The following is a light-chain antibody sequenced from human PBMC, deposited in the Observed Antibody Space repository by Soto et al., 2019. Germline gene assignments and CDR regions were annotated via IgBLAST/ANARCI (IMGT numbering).Light chain of an antibody. Sequence: EIVLTQSPATLSLSPGERATLACRASQSVSTYLAWYQQRPGQAPRLLIYGASNRATGIPARFSGSGSGTDFTLTINSLEPEDFAVYYCQQRSNWPPTFGQGTKVDIK. CDR3: QQRSNWPPT. CDR1: QSVSTY. J-gene: IGKJ1*01. V-gene: IGKV3-11*01. CDR2: GAS.